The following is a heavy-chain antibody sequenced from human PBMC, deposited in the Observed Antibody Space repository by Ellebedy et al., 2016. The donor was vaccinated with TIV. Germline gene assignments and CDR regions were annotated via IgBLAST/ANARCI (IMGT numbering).Heavy chain of an antibody. CDR3: AKDVKPDGFNDIDH. V-gene: IGHV3-23*01. CDR1: GFIFGGYA. CDR2: ILGGGEES. Sequence: GESLKISXAGSGFIFGGYAMNWVRQAPGKGLEWVSQILGGGEESYYADSVHGRFTISRDNSKDTVYLQLRDLRPEDTALYFCAKDVKPDGFNDIDHWGQGTLVIVSS. J-gene: IGHJ4*02. D-gene: IGHD1-1*01.